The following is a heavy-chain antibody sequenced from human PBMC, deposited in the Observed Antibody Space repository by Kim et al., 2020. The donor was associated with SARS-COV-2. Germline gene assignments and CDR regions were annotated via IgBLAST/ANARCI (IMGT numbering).Heavy chain of an antibody. CDR2: ISSSSSYI. Sequence: GGSLRLSCAASGFTFSSYSMNWVRQAPWKGLEWVSSISSSSSYIYYADSVKGRFTISRDNAKNSLYLQMNSLRAEDTAVYYCATERDFWSGYSPEYNWFDPWGQGTLVTVSS. V-gene: IGHV3-21*01. CDR1: GFTFSSYS. CDR3: ATERDFWSGYSPEYNWFDP. D-gene: IGHD3-3*01. J-gene: IGHJ5*02.